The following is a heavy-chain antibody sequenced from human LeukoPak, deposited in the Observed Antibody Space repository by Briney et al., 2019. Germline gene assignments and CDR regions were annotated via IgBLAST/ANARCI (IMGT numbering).Heavy chain of an antibody. V-gene: IGHV3-30*18. CDR3: AKSDGSSSLFDY. CDR1: GFTFSSYG. Sequence: GRSLRLPCAASGFTFSSYGMHWVRQAPGKGLEWVAVISYDGSNKYYADSVKGRFTISRDNSKNTLYLQMNSLGAEDTAVYYCAKSDGSSSLFDYWGQGTLVTVSS. D-gene: IGHD6-6*01. CDR2: ISYDGSNK. J-gene: IGHJ4*02.